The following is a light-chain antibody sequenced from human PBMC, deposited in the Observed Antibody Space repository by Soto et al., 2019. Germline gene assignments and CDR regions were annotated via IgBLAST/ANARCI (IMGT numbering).Light chain of an antibody. CDR2: GAS. J-gene: IGKJ1*01. CDR1: QRVSSN. CDR3: QQYNNWPRGWT. Sequence: EIVMTQSPATLSVSPGERATLSCRASQRVSSNLAWYQQKPGQAPRLLIYGASTRATGIPARFSGSGSGTEFTLTISSLQSEDFAVYYCQQYNNWPRGWTFGQGTKVEIK. V-gene: IGKV3D-15*01.